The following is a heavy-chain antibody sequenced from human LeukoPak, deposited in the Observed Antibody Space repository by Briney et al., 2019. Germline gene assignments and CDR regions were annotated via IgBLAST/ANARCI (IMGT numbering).Heavy chain of an antibody. V-gene: IGHV4-59*08. J-gene: IGHJ4*02. CDR3: ARLWDSSSSLDY. Sequence: PSETLSLTCTVSGGSINKFYWSWIRQSPEKGLEWIGYIYSSGSTTYNPSLKSRVSISVDTSKNQVSLKLSSVTAADTAVYYCARLWDSSSSLDYWGQGTLVTVSS. CDR1: GGSINKFY. CDR2: IYSSGST. D-gene: IGHD6-6*01.